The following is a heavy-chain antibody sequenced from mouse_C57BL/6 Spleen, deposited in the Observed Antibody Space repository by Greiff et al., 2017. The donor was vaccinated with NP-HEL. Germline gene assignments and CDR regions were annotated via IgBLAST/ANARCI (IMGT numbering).Heavy chain of an antibody. CDR3: ARNYYRHWYFDV. CDR2: INPNNGGT. Sequence: VQLQQSGPELVKPGASVKIPCKASGYTFTDYNMDWVKQSHGKSLEWIGDINPNNGGTIYNQKFKGKATLTVDKSSSTAYMELRSLTSEDTAVYYCARNYYRHWYFDVWGTGTTVTVSS. CDR1: GYTFTDYN. J-gene: IGHJ1*03. D-gene: IGHD2-14*01. V-gene: IGHV1-18*01.